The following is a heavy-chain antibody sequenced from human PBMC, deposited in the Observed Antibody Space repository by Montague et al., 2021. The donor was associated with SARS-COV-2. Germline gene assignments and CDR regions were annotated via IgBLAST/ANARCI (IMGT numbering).Heavy chain of an antibody. Sequence: TLSLTCTVSGGSISSGSYYWSWIRQHPGKGLEWIGYIYYSGSTYYNPSLKSRVTISVDTSKNQFSLKLSSVTAADTAVYYCARLTAGYCSVGSCYCGTGFDSWGQGTLVTVSS. V-gene: IGHV4-31*03. CDR3: ARLTAGYCSVGSCYCGTGFDS. J-gene: IGHJ4*02. D-gene: IGHD2-15*01. CDR1: GGSISSGSYY. CDR2: IYYSGST.